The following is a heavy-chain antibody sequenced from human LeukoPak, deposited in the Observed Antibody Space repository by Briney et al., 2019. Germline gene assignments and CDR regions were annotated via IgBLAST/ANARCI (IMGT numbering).Heavy chain of an antibody. D-gene: IGHD2-15*01. CDR1: AFTFSSYS. CDR2: ISNDGSYK. V-gene: IGHV3-30*03. J-gene: IGHJ4*02. Sequence: PGGSLRLSCAAAAFTFSSYSMNSVRQAPGKGLGWVLVISNDGSYKYYADSVKGRFTISRDNAKNSLYLQMNSLRAEDTAVYYCARDRPRYCSGITCPLDYWGQGTLVTVSS. CDR3: ARDRPRYCSGITCPLDY.